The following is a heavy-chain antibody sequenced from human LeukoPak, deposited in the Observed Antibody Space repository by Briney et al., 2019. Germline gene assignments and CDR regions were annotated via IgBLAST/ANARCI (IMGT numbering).Heavy chain of an antibody. J-gene: IGHJ4*02. CDR2: IYSGGST. Sequence: PGGSLRLSCAASGFTFSSYNMDWVRQAPGKGLEWVSVIYSGGSTYYADSVKGRFTISRDNSKNTLYLQTNSLRAEDTAVYYCARVAVAGYFDYWGQGTLVTVSS. V-gene: IGHV3-53*01. D-gene: IGHD6-19*01. CDR1: GFTFSSYN. CDR3: ARVAVAGYFDY.